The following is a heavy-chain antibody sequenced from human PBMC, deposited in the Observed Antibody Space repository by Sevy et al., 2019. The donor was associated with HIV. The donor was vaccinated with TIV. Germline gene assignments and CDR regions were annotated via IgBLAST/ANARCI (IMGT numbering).Heavy chain of an antibody. CDR1: RFTFSSDS. V-gene: IGHV3-21*01. Sequence: GGSLRLSCAASRFTFSSDSMSWVRQAPGKGLEWVSSISSSSSYIYYADSVKGRFTISRDNAKNSLYLQMNSLRVEDTAVYYCARDLRDYDSSGYYYFGSYFDYWGQGTLVTVSS. J-gene: IGHJ4*02. CDR3: ARDLRDYDSSGYYYFGSYFDY. D-gene: IGHD3-22*01. CDR2: ISSSSSYI.